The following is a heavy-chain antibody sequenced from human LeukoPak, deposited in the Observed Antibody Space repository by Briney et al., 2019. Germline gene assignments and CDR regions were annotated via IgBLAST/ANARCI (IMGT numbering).Heavy chain of an antibody. CDR1: GGSVSSSTYY. CDR3: ARDTAMVKSPFGYYYGMDV. V-gene: IGHV4-61*01. CDR2: IYYSGST. J-gene: IGHJ6*02. D-gene: IGHD5-18*01. Sequence: SETLSLTCSVSGGSVSSSTYYWGWIRQPPGKGLEWIGYIYYSGSTNYNPSLKSRVTISVDTSKNQFSLKLSSVTAADTAVYYCARDTAMVKSPFGYYYGMDVWGQGTTVTVSS.